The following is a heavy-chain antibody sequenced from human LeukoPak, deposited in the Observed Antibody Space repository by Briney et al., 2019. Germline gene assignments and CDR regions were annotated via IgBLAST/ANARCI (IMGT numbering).Heavy chain of an antibody. J-gene: IGHJ4*02. D-gene: IGHD1-14*01. CDR3: ARLKPPRYYFDY. V-gene: IGHV4-34*01. CDR2: INHSGST. Sequence: SETLSLTCAVYGGSFSGYYWSWIRQPPGKGLEWIGEINHSGSTSYNPSLQSRVTMSVDTSKSQFSLTLSSLTAADTAEYYCARLKPPRYYFDYWGQGIQVIVSS. CDR1: GGSFSGYY.